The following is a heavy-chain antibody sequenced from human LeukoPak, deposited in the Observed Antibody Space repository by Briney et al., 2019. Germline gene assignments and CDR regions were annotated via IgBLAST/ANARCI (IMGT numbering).Heavy chain of an antibody. CDR1: GFSFISYG. CDR3: AEDYQRAWSTGDY. Sequence: GGCLSLSWAAAGFSFISYGMRCGSQPPGEGREWVAFIRYDGSNKYYADFEKRRFTIYRDNYKHTLYLQMNSLRAEDAAVYYCAEDYQRAWSTGDYWGQGTLVTVSS. J-gene: IGHJ4*02. V-gene: IGHV3-30*02. CDR2: IRYDGSNK. D-gene: IGHD5/OR15-5a*01.